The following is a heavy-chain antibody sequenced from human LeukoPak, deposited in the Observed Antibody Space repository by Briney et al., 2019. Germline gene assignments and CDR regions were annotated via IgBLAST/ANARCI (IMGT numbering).Heavy chain of an antibody. CDR3: AREGGGSYSSQRRYFDY. CDR2: ISSSSSTI. J-gene: IGHJ4*02. Sequence: PGGSLRLSCAASGFGVGVNYMSWVRQAPGKGLEWVSYISSSSSTIYYADSVKGRFTISRDNAKNSLCLQMNSLRAEDAAVYYCAREGGGSYSSQRRYFDYWGQGTLVTVSS. CDR1: GFGVGVNY. D-gene: IGHD1-26*01. V-gene: IGHV3-11*04.